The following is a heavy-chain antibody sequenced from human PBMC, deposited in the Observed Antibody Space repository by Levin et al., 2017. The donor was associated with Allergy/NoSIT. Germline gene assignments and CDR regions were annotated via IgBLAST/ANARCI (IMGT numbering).Heavy chain of an antibody. CDR3: ARAIRGYGRYGGL. D-gene: IGHD5-12*01. Sequence: PGGSLRLSCAASGFTFRDYYMSWIRQAPGKGLEWVSYINGTSIEIVYAASVRGRFTISRDNAKNSLYLQMNSLRAEDTAVYYCARAIRGYGRYGGLWGQGTLVTVSS. CDR1: GFTFRDYY. V-gene: IGHV3-11*05. J-gene: IGHJ4*02. CDR2: INGTSIEI.